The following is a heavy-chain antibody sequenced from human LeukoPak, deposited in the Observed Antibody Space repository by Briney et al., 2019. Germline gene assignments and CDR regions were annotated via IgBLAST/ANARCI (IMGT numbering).Heavy chain of an antibody. J-gene: IGHJ4*02. V-gene: IGHV4-59*01. CDR1: GASISTSY. Sequence: SETLSLTCTVSGASISTSYWYWIRQPPGKGLERIGYIHYSGDINYNPSLKSRVTISAYTSKNQLSLKLSSVTAADTAVYYCARVGCSGGSCYPDYWGQGTLVTVSS. CDR2: IHYSGDI. CDR3: ARVGCSGGSCYPDY. D-gene: IGHD2-15*01.